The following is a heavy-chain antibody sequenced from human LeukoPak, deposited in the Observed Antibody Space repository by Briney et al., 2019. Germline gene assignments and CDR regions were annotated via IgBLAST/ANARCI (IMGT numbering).Heavy chain of an antibody. CDR2: ISGSGGST. CDR1: GFTFSSYA. J-gene: IGHJ6*02. CDR3: AKVGAPDIVVVPADVYYYGMDV. D-gene: IGHD2-2*01. Sequence: GGSLRLSCAASGFTFSSYAMSWVRQAPGKGLEWVSAISGSGGSTYYADSVKGRFTISRDNSTNTLYLQMNSLRAEDTAVYYCAKVGAPDIVVVPADVYYYGMDVWGQGTTVTVSS. V-gene: IGHV3-23*01.